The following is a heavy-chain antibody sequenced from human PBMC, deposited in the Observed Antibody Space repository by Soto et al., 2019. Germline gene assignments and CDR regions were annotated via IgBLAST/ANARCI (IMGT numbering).Heavy chain of an antibody. V-gene: IGHV5-51*01. CDR3: ARRPSDPNWFDP. Sequence: NTSGESLKISCKGSGYSFTSYWIGWVRQMPGKGLEWMGIIYPGDSDTRYSPSFQGQVTISADKSISTAYLQWSSLKASDTAMYYCARRPSDPNWFDPWGQGTLVTVSS. J-gene: IGHJ5*02. CDR2: IYPGDSDT. CDR1: GYSFTSYW.